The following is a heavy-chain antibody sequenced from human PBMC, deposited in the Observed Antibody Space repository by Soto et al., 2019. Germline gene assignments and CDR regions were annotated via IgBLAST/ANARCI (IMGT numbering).Heavy chain of an antibody. D-gene: IGHD3-10*01. CDR1: GFTFSSYA. J-gene: IGHJ6*02. V-gene: IGHV3-23*01. CDR2: ISGSGGGT. Sequence: EVQLLESGGGLVQPGGSLRLSCAASGFTFSSYAMSWVRQAPGKGLEWVSAISGSGGGTYYADSVKGRFTISRDNSKHPRYPHMNSRRAEDTAVYYCAVRGVASPLGDDCGMDVWGQGTTVTVSS. CDR3: AVRGVASPLGDDCGMDV.